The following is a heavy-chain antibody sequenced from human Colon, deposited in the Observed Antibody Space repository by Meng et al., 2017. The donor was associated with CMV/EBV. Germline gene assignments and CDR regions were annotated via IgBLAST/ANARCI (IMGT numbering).Heavy chain of an antibody. CDR3: ARDVELPYYGMDA. CDR1: GFTFSNYE. D-gene: IGHD1-7*01. Sequence: GGSLRPSWAASGFTFSNYEMTWVRQAPGKGLEWVSYISSSGSDVFFADSVKGRFTISRDNANNSLYLQMNSLRAEDTAIYYCARDVELPYYGMDAWGQGTTVTVSS. CDR2: ISSSGSDV. J-gene: IGHJ6*02. V-gene: IGHV3-48*03.